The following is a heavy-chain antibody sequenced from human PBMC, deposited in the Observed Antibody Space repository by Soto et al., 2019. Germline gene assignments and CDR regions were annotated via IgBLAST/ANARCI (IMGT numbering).Heavy chain of an antibody. CDR1: GGSFSGYY. CDR3: ARIYYDSVFDY. V-gene: IGHV4-34*01. D-gene: IGHD3-22*01. Sequence: SETLSLTCAVYGGSFSGYYWSWIRQPPGKGLEWIGSIYYSGSTYYNPSLKSRVTISVDTSKNQFSLKLSSVTAADTAVYYCARIYYDSVFDYWGQGTLVTVS. J-gene: IGHJ4*02. CDR2: IYYSGST.